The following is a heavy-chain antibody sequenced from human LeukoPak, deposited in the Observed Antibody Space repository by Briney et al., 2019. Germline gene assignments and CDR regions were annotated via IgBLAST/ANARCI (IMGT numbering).Heavy chain of an antibody. Sequence: PGGSLRLSCAVSGFTFGGSAMHWVRQAAGKGLEWVGRTGSRADTYATTYAASVKGRFTISRDDSKNTAYLQMNNLKSEDTAVYYCLVEPTYYVDVWGKGTAVTVSS. CDR3: LVEPTYYVDV. CDR1: GFTFGGSA. J-gene: IGHJ6*03. V-gene: IGHV3-73*01. CDR2: TGSRADTYAT.